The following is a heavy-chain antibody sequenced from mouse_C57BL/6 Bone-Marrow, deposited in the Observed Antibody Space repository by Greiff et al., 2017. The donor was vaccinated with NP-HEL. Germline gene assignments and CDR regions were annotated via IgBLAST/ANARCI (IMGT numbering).Heavy chain of an antibody. CDR2: IYPGSGNT. D-gene: IGHD4-1*01. V-gene: IGHV1-76*01. CDR3: ARAGTLDD. CDR1: GYTFTDYY. Sequence: QVQLQQSGAELVRPGASVKLSCKASGYTFTDYYINWVKQRPGQGLEWIARIYPGSGNTYYNEKFKGKATLTAEKSSSTAYMQLSSLTSEDSAVYFCARAGTLDDWGQGTTLTVSS. J-gene: IGHJ2*01.